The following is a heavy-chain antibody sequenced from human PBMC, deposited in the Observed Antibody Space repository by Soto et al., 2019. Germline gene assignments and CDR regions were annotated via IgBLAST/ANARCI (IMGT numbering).Heavy chain of an antibody. CDR2: FDPEDGET. CDR1: GYTLTELS. J-gene: IGHJ6*02. D-gene: IGHD1-1*01. CDR3: ATYNRDYYYYGMDV. Sequence: ASVKVSCKVSGYTLTELSMHWVRQAPGKGLEWMGGFDPEDGETIYAQKFQGRVTMTEDTSTDTAYIELSSLRSEDTAVYYCATYNRDYYYYGMDVWGQGTTVTVSS. V-gene: IGHV1-24*01.